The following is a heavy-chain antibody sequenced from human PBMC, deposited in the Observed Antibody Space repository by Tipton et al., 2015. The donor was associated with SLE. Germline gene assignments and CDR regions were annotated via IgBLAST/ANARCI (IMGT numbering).Heavy chain of an antibody. J-gene: IGHJ6*02. Sequence: QSGPEVKKPGASVKVSCKASDYTFTNYGISWVRQAPGQGLEWMGWISVYNGNTNYAQKLQGRVTVTTDTSTSTAYKELRSLGSDDTAVYYCARPPGVSQHGMDVWGQGTTVTVSS. V-gene: IGHV1-18*01. D-gene: IGHD6-13*01. CDR2: ISVYNGNT. CDR1: DYTFTNYG. CDR3: ARPPGVSQHGMDV.